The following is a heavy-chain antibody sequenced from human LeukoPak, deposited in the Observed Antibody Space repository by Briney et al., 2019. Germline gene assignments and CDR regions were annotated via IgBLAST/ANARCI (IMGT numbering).Heavy chain of an antibody. CDR2: ISGSGGST. CDR3: ALSGTTPATYDY. Sequence: ESLRLSCAASGFTFSSYAMSWVRQAPGKRLEWVSAISGSGGSTYYADSVKGRFTISRDNSKNTLYLQMNSLRAEDTAVYYCALSGTTPATYDYWGQGTLVTVSS. J-gene: IGHJ4*02. D-gene: IGHD2-15*01. CDR1: GFTFSSYA. V-gene: IGHV3-23*01.